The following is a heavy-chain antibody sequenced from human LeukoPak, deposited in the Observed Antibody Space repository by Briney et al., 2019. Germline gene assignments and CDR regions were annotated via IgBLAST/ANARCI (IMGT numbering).Heavy chain of an antibody. CDR1: RFTLDDYA. V-gene: IGHV3-9*01. CDR3: AKAPLPSWFGEFDY. D-gene: IGHD3-10*01. J-gene: IGHJ4*02. CDR2: ISWNSGSI. Sequence: PGRSLRLSCAASRFTLDDYAMHWVRQAPGKGLEWVSGISWNSGSIGYADSVKCRFTISRDNAKNSLYLQMNSLRAEDTALYYCAKAPLPSWFGEFDYWGQGTLVTVSS.